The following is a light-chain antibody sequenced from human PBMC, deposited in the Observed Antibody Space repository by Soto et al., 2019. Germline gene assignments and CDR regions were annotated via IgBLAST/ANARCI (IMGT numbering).Light chain of an antibody. J-gene: IGLJ1*01. Sequence: QAVVTQEPSLTVSPGGTVTLTCDSSTGAVTSGHYPYWFQQRPGQASRTLIYDTNNRHSWTPARFSGSLLGGKAALTLSGAQPEDEAEYYCLLSYSGADVFGTGTKVTVL. V-gene: IGLV7-46*01. CDR2: DTN. CDR1: TGAVTSGHY. CDR3: LLSYSGADV.